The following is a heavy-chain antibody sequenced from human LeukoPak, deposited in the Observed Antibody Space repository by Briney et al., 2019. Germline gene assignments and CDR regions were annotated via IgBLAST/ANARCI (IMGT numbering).Heavy chain of an antibody. CDR2: IRSKAYGGTT. Sequence: HPGGSLRLSCAASGFTFSSSAMNWVRQAPGKGLEWVGFIRSKAYGGTTEYAASVKGRFTISRDDSKSIAYLQMNSLKTEDTAVYYCTRAYFLSEWSPFFDYWGQGTLVTVSS. J-gene: IGHJ4*02. CDR3: TRAYFLSEWSPFFDY. CDR1: GFTFSSSA. V-gene: IGHV3-49*04. D-gene: IGHD2-8*01.